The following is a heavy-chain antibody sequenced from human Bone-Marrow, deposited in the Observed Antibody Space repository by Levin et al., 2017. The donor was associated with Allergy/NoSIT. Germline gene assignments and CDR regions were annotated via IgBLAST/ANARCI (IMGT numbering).Heavy chain of an antibody. CDR3: ARLWGVAAAGTWGWFDP. Sequence: SETLSLTCTVSGGSINSRTYYWGWIRQPPGKGLEWVGNIYFNGNTFYNPSLKSRATISVETSKNQFSLTVTSVTAADTAVYYCARLWGVAAAGTWGWFDPWGQGTLVTVSS. CDR2: IYFNGNT. J-gene: IGHJ5*02. V-gene: IGHV4-39*01. D-gene: IGHD6-13*01. CDR1: GGSINSRTYY.